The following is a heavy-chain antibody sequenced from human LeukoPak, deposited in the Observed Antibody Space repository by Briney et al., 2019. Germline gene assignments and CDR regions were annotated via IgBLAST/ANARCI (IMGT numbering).Heavy chain of an antibody. J-gene: IGHJ5*02. CDR3: ARDSTVFGVVAQRNWFDP. D-gene: IGHD3-3*01. CDR1: GFTFSSYA. Sequence: PGGSLRLSCAASGFTFSSYAMSWVRQAPGKGLEWVSAISGSGGSTYYADSVKGRFTISRDNAKNSLYLQMNSLRAEDTAVYYCARDSTVFGVVAQRNWFDPWGQGTLVTVSS. CDR2: ISGSGGST. V-gene: IGHV3-23*01.